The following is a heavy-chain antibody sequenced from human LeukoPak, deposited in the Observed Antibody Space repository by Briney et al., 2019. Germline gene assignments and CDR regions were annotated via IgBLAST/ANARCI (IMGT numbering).Heavy chain of an antibody. CDR2: IKNKVDGGTT. CDR1: GFSFSDAW. J-gene: IGHJ4*02. Sequence: GGSLRLSCAGPGFSFSDAWMSWVRQAPGQGLEWVGRIKNKVDGGTTDYAAPAKGRFTISRDDAKNMAYLQMSSLKIEDTRVYYCTTRGGLGYWGQGTLVTVSS. V-gene: IGHV3-15*01. CDR3: TTRGGLGY. D-gene: IGHD3-10*01.